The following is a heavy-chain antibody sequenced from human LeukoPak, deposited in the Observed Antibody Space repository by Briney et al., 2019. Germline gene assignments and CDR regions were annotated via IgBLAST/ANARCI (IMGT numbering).Heavy chain of an antibody. Sequence: GGSLRLSCAASGFTFSSNDMSWVRQAPGKGLEWVLGISGTDGSRPYADSVKGRFTISRDNSKNTLFLQMSSLRAEDTAVYYCAKKYSNSWPAFDYWSQGTLVTVSS. J-gene: IGHJ4*02. V-gene: IGHV3-23*01. CDR2: ISGTDGSR. CDR3: AKKYSNSWPAFDY. D-gene: IGHD4-11*01. CDR1: GFTFSSND.